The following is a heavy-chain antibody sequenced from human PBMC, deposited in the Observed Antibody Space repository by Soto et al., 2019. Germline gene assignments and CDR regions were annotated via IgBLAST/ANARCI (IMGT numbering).Heavy chain of an antibody. CDR3: ERPDDDYGDYVYAFDI. J-gene: IGHJ3*02. Sequence: PGESLKISCKGSGYSFTSYWIGWVRQMPGKGLEWMGIIYPGDSDTRYSPSFQGQVTISADKSISTAYLQWSSLKASDTAVYYCERPDDDYGDYVYAFDIWGQXTMVTVSS. D-gene: IGHD4-17*01. CDR1: GYSFTSYW. CDR2: IYPGDSDT. V-gene: IGHV5-51*01.